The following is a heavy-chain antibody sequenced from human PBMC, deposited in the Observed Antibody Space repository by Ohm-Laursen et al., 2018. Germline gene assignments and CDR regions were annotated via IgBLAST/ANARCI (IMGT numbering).Heavy chain of an antibody. J-gene: IGHJ6*02. CDR2: ISYDGSNK. V-gene: IGHV3-30*18. Sequence: SLRLSCTASGFTFSSYGMSWVRQAPGKGLEWVAVISYDGSNKYYADSVKGRFTISRDNSKNTLYLQMNSLRAEDTAVYYCAKDSANSGSYFGDYYYYGMDVWGQGTTVTVSS. CDR1: GFTFSSYG. D-gene: IGHD1-26*01. CDR3: AKDSANSGSYFGDYYYYGMDV.